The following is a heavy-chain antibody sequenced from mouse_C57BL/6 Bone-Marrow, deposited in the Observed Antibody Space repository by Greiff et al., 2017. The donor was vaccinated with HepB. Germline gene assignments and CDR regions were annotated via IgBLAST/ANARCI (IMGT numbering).Heavy chain of an antibody. V-gene: IGHV5-16*01. CDR3: ARILLRFMDY. J-gene: IGHJ4*01. CDR1: GFTFSDYY. Sequence: EVMLVESEGGLVQPGSSMKLSCTASGFTFSDYYMAWVRQVPEKGLEWVANINYDGSSTYYLDSLKSRFIISRDNAKNILYLQMSSLKSEDTATYYCARILLRFMDYWGQGTSVTVSS. D-gene: IGHD1-1*01. CDR2: INYDGSST.